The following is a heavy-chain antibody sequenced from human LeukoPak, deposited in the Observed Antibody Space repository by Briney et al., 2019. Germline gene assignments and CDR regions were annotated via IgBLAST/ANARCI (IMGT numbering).Heavy chain of an antibody. CDR2: ISYDGSNK. CDR3: AGRKGHDAIDI. V-gene: IGHV3-30*03. Sequence: GGSLRLSCAASGFTFSSYGMHWVRQAPGKGLEWVAVISYDGSNKYYADSVKGRFTISRDNSKNTLYLQMNSLRAEDTAVYYCAGRKGHDAIDIWGQGTMVTVSS. J-gene: IGHJ3*02. CDR1: GFTFSSYG.